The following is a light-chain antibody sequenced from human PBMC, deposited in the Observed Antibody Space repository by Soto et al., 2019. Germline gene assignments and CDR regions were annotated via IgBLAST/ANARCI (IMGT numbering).Light chain of an antibody. CDR1: QSVSRR. V-gene: IGKV3-20*01. CDR2: GAS. CDR3: QQYGGSPLFT. J-gene: IGKJ3*01. Sequence: EVVLTQSPGTLSLSPGGRATLSCRASQSVSRRLAWYQQRPGQSPRLLISGASMRASGVPVRFIGSGSGTDFTLTITRLEPEDFAVYSCQQYGGSPLFTFGPGTRVDFK.